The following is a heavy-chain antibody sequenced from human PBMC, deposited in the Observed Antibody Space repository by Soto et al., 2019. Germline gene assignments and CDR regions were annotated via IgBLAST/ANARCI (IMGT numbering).Heavy chain of an antibody. V-gene: IGHV3-23*01. CDR3: GRGGSPSIAPPDVF. CDR1: GFTFSSYA. Sequence: GGSLRLSCAASGFTFSSYAMSWVRQAPGKGLEWVSAISGSGGSTYYADSVKGRFTISRDNAKNSLYLQMNSLRAEDTAVYYWGRGGSPSIAPPDVFWGQGQLVPV. D-gene: IGHD6-6*01. J-gene: IGHJ3*01. CDR2: ISGSGGST.